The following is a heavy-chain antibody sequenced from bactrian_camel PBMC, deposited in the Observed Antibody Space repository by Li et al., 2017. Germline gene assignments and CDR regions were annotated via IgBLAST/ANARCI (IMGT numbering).Heavy chain of an antibody. CDR2: IYADSGRT. CDR1: GLVTSNNC. J-gene: IGHJ4*01. V-gene: IGHV3S53*01. CDR3: AADPRRRGYCTGLMLPDIVD. Sequence: HVQLVESGGDSVQPGGSLTLSCVVSGLVTSNNCMAWFRQAPGKEREGVATIYADSGRTYYDDSVKGRFTSSRDNAENTVYLQMNSLKPDDTARYYCAADPRRRGYCTGLMLPDIVDWGQGTQVTVS. D-gene: IGHD3*01.